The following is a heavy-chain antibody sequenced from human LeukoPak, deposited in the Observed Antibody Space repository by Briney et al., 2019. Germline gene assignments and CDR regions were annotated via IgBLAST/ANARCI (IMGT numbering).Heavy chain of an antibody. J-gene: IGHJ4*02. V-gene: IGHV3-23*01. Sequence: GGSLRVSCAASGFSFSSQAMSWVRQAPGKRLEYVSGITIGGDSTFYADSVKGRFTISRDNSKNTLYLQLNGLSAEDTAVYHCVKGGGSGGQGRLDYWGQGSLVTVSS. CDR1: GFSFSSQA. CDR3: VKGGGSGGQGRLDY. CDR2: ITIGGDST. D-gene: IGHD3-10*01.